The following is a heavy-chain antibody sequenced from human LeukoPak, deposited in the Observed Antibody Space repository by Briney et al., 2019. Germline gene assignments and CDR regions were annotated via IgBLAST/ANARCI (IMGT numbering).Heavy chain of an antibody. CDR2: IYYSGST. CDR1: GGSISSHY. V-gene: IGHV4-59*11. J-gene: IGHJ2*01. Sequence: SETLSLTCTVSGGSISSHYWSWIRQPPGKGLEWIGYIYYSGSTNYNPSLKSRVTISVDTSKNQFSLKLSSVTAADTAVYYCARELSVGYCSSTSCYTSWYFDLWGRGTLVTVSS. CDR3: ARELSVGYCSSTSCYTSWYFDL. D-gene: IGHD2-2*02.